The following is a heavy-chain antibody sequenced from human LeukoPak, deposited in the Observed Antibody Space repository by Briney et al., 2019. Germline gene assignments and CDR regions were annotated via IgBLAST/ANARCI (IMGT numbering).Heavy chain of an antibody. CDR1: GGSISSYY. CDR3: ARGEMATIPGYFDY. D-gene: IGHD5-24*01. CDR2: IYYSGST. Sequence: SETLSLTCTVSGGSISSYYWSWIRQPPGKGLEWIGYIYYSGSTNYNPSLKSRVTISVDTSKNQFSLKLSSVTAADTAVYYCARGEMATIPGYFDYWGQGTLVTVSS. J-gene: IGHJ4*02. V-gene: IGHV4-59*01.